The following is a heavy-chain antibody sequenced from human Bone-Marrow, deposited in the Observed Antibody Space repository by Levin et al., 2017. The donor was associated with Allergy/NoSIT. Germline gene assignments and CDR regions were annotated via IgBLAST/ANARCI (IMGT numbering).Heavy chain of an antibody. V-gene: IGHV3-53*01. CDR3: ARDYGRDSGSDFWFFDL. CDR1: GFPVRTSY. Sequence: LSLTCAASGFPVRTSYMSWVRPAPGKGLEWVSVIYGAGSTNYADSVKGRFSISRDNSKNTLYLQMNSLRAEDTAVYYCARDYGRDSGSDFWFFDLWGRGTLVTVSS. D-gene: IGHD3-22*01. CDR2: IYGAGST. J-gene: IGHJ2*01.